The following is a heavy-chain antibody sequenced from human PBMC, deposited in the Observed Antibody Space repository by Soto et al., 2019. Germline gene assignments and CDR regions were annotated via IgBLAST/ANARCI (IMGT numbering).Heavy chain of an antibody. J-gene: IGHJ4*02. CDR2: ISATGGST. V-gene: IGHV3-23*01. CDR1: GFTFNNYA. CDR3: AKDRLAGNSDY. Sequence: PGGSLRLSCAASGFTFNNYAMNWVRQAPGKGLEWVATISATGGSTYYADSVKGRFTISRDNPKNTLYLQMNGLRVEDTAVYYCAKDRLAGNSDYWGQGTQVTVSS.